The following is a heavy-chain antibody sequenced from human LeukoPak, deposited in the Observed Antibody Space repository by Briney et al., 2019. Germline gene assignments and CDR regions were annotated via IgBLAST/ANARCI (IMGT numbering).Heavy chain of an antibody. CDR1: GFTFSSYA. D-gene: IGHD5-12*01. J-gene: IGHJ4*02. CDR3: AKRSDYDMFDY. V-gene: IGHV3-23*01. CDR2: ISGSGGST. Sequence: GGSLRFFCAASGFTFSSYAMSWVRQAPGKGLEWVSAISGSGGSTYYADSVKGRFTMSRENSKNTLYLQMNSLRAEDTAVYYCAKRSDYDMFDYWGQGTLVTVSS.